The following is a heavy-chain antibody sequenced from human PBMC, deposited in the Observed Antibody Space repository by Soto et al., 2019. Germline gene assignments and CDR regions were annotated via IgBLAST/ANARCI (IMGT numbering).Heavy chain of an antibody. CDR2: ISYDGSNK. CDR3: ARDPYYRPAQFDY. D-gene: IGHD1-26*01. CDR1: GFTFSSYA. J-gene: IGHJ4*02. V-gene: IGHV3-30-3*01. Sequence: HPGGSLRLSCAASGFTFSSYAMHWVRQAPGKGLEWVAVISYDGSNKYYADSVKGRFTISRDNSKNTLYLQMNSLRAEDTAVYYCARDPYYRPAQFDYWGQGTLVTVSS.